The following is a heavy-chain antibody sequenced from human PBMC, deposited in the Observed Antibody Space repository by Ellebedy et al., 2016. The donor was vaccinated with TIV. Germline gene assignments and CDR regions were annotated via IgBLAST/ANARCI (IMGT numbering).Heavy chain of an antibody. CDR1: GGTFSSYA. CDR2: IIPIFGTA. V-gene: IGHV1-69*13. CDR3: ARGTYDYVWGSGRYQYYYMDV. Sequence: SVKVSCXASGGTFSSYAISWLRPAPGQGLEWMGGIIPIFGTANYAQKFQGRVTITADESTSTAYMELSSLRSEDTAVYYCARGTYDYVWGSGRYQYYYMDVWGKGTTVTVSS. J-gene: IGHJ6*03. D-gene: IGHD3-16*01.